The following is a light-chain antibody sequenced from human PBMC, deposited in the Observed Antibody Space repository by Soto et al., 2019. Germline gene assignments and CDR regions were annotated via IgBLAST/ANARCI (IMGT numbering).Light chain of an antibody. CDR3: QQYGSSPLT. CDR1: QSVSNNF. V-gene: IGKV3-20*01. Sequence: ETVLTQSPAALSLSPGERATLSCRASQSVSNNFLAWYQQKPGQAPRLLIHGASGRATGIPDRFSGSGSGTDCTLTISRLEPEDLAVFYCQQYGSSPLTFGGGTKVDI. J-gene: IGKJ4*01. CDR2: GAS.